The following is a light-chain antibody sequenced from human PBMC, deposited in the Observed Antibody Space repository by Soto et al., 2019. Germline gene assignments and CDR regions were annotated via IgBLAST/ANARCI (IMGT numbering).Light chain of an antibody. CDR2: EVS. J-gene: IGLJ1*01. V-gene: IGLV2-14*03. CDR1: SRHVGAYNY. CDR3: SSHTTFTTRV. Sequence: QSALTQPAPVSGSPGQSFAISCTGTSRHVGAYNYVSWYQQHPDKAPKLICYEVSGRRSGVSDRFSGSKSVNTATLTISRLQADDEADYSCSSHTTFTTRVFGTGTKVTVL.